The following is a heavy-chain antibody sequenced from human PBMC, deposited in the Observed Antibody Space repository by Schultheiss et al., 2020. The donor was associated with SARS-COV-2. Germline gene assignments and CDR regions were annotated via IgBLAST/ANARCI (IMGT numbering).Heavy chain of an antibody. D-gene: IGHD2-15*01. V-gene: IGHV4-34*01. Sequence: SETLSLTCTVSGGSISSYYWSWIRQPPGKGLEWIGEINHSGSTNYNPSLKSRVTISVDTSKNQFSLKLSSVTAADTAVYYCARAYIYCSGGSCYPKRYYYYYYMDVWGKGTTVTVSS. CDR3: ARAYIYCSGGSCYPKRYYYYYYMDV. CDR1: GGSISSYY. J-gene: IGHJ6*03. CDR2: INHSGST.